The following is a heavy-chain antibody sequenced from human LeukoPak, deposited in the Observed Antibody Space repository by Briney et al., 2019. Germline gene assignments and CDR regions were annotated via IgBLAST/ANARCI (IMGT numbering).Heavy chain of an antibody. V-gene: IGHV3-48*03. Sequence: GGSLRLSCAASGFSFSTYEFHWVRHAPGKGLEWVSYISASGQTIYYADSVRGRFTISRDNAKNSLYLQMDSLGAEDTAVYHCARDRDVDYGNDGFDIWGQGTTVTVSS. D-gene: IGHD4/OR15-4a*01. CDR1: GFSFSTYE. CDR2: ISASGQTI. J-gene: IGHJ3*02. CDR3: ARDRDVDYGNDGFDI.